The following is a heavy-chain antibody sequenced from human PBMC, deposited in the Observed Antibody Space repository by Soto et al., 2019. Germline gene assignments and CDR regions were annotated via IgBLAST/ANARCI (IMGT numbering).Heavy chain of an antibody. V-gene: IGHV3-33*01. Sequence: GGSLRLSCAASGFTFSSYGMHWVRQAPGKXLEWVAVIWYDGSNKYYADSVKGRFTISRDNSKNTLYLQMNSLRAEDTAVYYCARGRGIAAAGDYYYYGMDVWGQGTTVTVSS. J-gene: IGHJ6*02. CDR1: GFTFSSYG. CDR2: IWYDGSNK. CDR3: ARGRGIAAAGDYYYYGMDV. D-gene: IGHD6-13*01.